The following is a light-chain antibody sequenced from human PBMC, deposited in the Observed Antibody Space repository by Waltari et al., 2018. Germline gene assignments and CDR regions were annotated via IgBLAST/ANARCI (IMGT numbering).Light chain of an antibody. J-gene: IGLJ3*02. V-gene: IGLV1-40*01. CDR1: SSNIGAGYA. CDR3: QAYDRRRSIQ. Sequence: QSVLTPPPSVPGAQEQRVPISCTWSSSNIGAGYAEHRYQQLPGTAPKLLIHGNYYRPSGVPDRFSGSKSGTSASLAITGLQAEDEADYYCQAYDRRRSIQFGGGTKLTVL. CDR2: GNY.